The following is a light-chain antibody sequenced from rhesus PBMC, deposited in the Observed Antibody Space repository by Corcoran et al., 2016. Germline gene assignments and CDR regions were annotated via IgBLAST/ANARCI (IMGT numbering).Light chain of an antibody. CDR2: AAT. J-gene: IGKJ1*01. CDR1: QGISSY. Sequence: DIQMTQSPSSLSASVGDTVPLTCRASQGISSYLNWFQLKPVKATKLLIYAATTLPSGVPSRVIGSGSGTDVTLTISSLQPEDFATYYCQQYKSYPWTFGQGTKVEIK. CDR3: QQYKSYPWT. V-gene: IGKV1-28*02.